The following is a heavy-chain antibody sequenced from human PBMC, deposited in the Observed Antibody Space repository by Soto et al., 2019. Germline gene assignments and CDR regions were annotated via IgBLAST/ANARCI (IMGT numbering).Heavy chain of an antibody. Sequence: EVQLVEIGGGLVQTGGSLRLSCAASGFTVSSNYMNWVRQAPGKGLEWVSVISGSGTTFYADSVKGRFTTSRDNSKNTVYLQMNSLRDEDTAVYYCVGTYDDSCNLDFWGQGALVTVSS. CDR3: VGTYDDSCNLDF. J-gene: IGHJ4*02. CDR1: GFTVSSNY. V-gene: IGHV3-53*02. D-gene: IGHD4-17*01. CDR2: ISGSGTT.